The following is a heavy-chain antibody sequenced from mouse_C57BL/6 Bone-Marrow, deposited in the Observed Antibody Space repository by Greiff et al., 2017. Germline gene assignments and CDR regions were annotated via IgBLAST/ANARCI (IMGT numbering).Heavy chain of an antibody. Sequence: QVHVKQSGAELVKPGASVKISCKASGYAFSSYWMNWVKQRPGKGLEWIGQIYPGDGDTNYNGKFKGKATLTADKSSSTAYMQLSSLTSEVSAVYLCARRGGGMIRTGVYYAMDYWGQGTSVTVSS. J-gene: IGHJ4*01. V-gene: IGHV1-80*01. CDR2: IYPGDGDT. D-gene: IGHD2-4*01. CDR1: GYAFSSYW. CDR3: ARRGGGMIRTGVYYAMDY.